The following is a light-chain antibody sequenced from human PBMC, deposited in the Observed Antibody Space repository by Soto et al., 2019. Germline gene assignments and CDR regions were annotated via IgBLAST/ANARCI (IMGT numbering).Light chain of an antibody. CDR3: QQYNNYSGT. CDR2: KAS. CDR1: QSVISW. J-gene: IGKJ1*01. Sequence: DIQMTQSPSTLSASVGDRVTITCRASQSVISWLAWYQQRPGQAPKLLIYKASILENGVPSRFSGTGSGTEFTLTISGLQPDDFASYYCQQYNNYSGTFGQGTKVDIK. V-gene: IGKV1-5*03.